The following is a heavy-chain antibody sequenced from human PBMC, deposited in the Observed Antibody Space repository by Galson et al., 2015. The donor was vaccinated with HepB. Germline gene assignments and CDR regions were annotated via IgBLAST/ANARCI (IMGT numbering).Heavy chain of an antibody. CDR1: GGTFSNNA. D-gene: IGHD2-15*01. J-gene: IGHJ6*02. CDR3: ARGLEDVVVVEAQLFHHYGMDV. Sequence: SVKVSCKASGGTFSNNAISWVRQAPGHGLEWMGGITPMFGTTSYAQKFQGRVTITADESTSTAYMEVGSLRSEDTAVCYCARGLEDVVVVEAQLFHHYGMDVWGQGTTVIVSS. V-gene: IGHV1-69*13. CDR2: ITPMFGTT.